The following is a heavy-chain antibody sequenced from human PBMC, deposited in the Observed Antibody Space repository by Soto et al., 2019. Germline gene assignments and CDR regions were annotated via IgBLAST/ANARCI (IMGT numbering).Heavy chain of an antibody. CDR3: ARVAHKQYNWFDP. CDR1: GGSISSGGYY. Sequence: SETLSLTCTVSGGSISSGGYYWSWIRQHPGKGLEWIGYIHYSGSTYYNPSLKSRVTISVDTSKNQFSLKLSSVTAADTAVYYCARVAHKQYNWFDPWGQGTLVTVSS. D-gene: IGHD4-4*01. V-gene: IGHV4-31*03. CDR2: IHYSGST. J-gene: IGHJ5*02.